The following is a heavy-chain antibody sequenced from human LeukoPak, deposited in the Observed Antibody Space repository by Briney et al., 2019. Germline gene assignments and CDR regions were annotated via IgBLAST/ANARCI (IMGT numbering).Heavy chain of an antibody. V-gene: IGHV1-24*01. Sequence: ASVKVSCKVSGYTLTELSMHWVRQAPGKGLEWMGGFDPEDGETIYAQKFQGRVTMTEDTSTDTAYMELSSLRSDDTAVYYCATAPSGWYATYYFDYWGQGTLVTVSS. J-gene: IGHJ4*02. CDR2: FDPEDGET. CDR3: ATAPSGWYATYYFDY. CDR1: GYTLTELS. D-gene: IGHD6-19*01.